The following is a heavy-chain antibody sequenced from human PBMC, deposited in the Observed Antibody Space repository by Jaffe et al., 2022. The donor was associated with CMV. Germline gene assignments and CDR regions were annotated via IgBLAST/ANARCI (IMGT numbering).Heavy chain of an antibody. D-gene: IGHD5-18*01. CDR1: GGSISSYY. CDR2: IYYSGST. Sequence: QVQLQESGPGLVKPSETLSLTCTVSGGSISSYYWSWIRQPPGKGLEWIGYIYYSGSTNYNPSLKSRVTISVDTSKNQFSLKLSSVTAADTAVYYCARGPPVDTAMVHPRVYYYYGMDVWGQGTTVTVSS. J-gene: IGHJ6*02. V-gene: IGHV4-59*01. CDR3: ARGPPVDTAMVHPRVYYYYGMDV.